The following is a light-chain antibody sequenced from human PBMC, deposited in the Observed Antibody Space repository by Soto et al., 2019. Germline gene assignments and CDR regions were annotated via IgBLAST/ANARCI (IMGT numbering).Light chain of an antibody. CDR3: QQSNGYS. CDR1: QRIGFW. J-gene: IGKJ1*01. Sequence: DIQLTQSPSTLAASVGDRVTITCRASQRIGFWLAWYQQKPGEAPNLLIYKASNLESGVPSRFSGSGSGTEFTLTISSLQPDDFATYYCQQSNGYSFGTGTKVEIK. V-gene: IGKV1-5*03. CDR2: KAS.